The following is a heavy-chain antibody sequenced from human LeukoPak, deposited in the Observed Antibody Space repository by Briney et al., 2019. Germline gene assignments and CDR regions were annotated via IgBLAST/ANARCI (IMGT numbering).Heavy chain of an antibody. CDR2: IYHSGST. D-gene: IGHD6-19*01. V-gene: IGHV4-39*07. CDR1: GGSISSGTYS. Sequence: SETLSLTCTVSGGSISSGTYSWGWIRQPPGKGLEWIGSIYHSGSTYYNPSLKSRVTISEDTSKNQFSLKLSSVIAADTAVYYCARDAYSSGWYHNFDYWGQGTLVTVSS. J-gene: IGHJ4*02. CDR3: ARDAYSSGWYHNFDY.